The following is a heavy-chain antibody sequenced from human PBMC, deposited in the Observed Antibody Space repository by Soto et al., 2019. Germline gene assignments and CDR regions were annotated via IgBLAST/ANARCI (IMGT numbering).Heavy chain of an antibody. Sequence: QVQLVQSGAEVKKPGASVKVSCKASGYTFTSYYIHCVRQAPGQGLEWMGVINPSGGSTSYAQKFLGRVTMTRDTSTSTVYMELSSLRSEDTAVYYCARVRGGELYDGMDVWGQGTTVTVSS. J-gene: IGHJ6*02. D-gene: IGHD3-10*01. CDR2: INPSGGST. CDR1: GYTFTSYY. V-gene: IGHV1-46*01. CDR3: ARVRGGELYDGMDV.